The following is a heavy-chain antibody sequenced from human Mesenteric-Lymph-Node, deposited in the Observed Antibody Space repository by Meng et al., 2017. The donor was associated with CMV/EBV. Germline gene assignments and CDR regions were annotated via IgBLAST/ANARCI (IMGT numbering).Heavy chain of an antibody. D-gene: IGHD2-21*01. J-gene: IGHJ1*01. Sequence: LGWVSFINWNGGKTDSVKDRFTVSRDNAKNSLYLQMNSLRAEDTALYYCARDASCIKGGDCYGKYFQHWGQGTLVTVSS. V-gene: IGHV3-20*03. CDR3: ARDASCIKGGDCYGKYFQH. CDR2: INWNGGKT.